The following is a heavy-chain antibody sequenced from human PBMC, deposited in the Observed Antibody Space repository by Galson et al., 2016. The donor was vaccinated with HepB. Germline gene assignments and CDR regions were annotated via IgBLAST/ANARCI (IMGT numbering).Heavy chain of an antibody. D-gene: IGHD2-2*01. CDR1: ADSVSSKSAA. V-gene: IGHV6-1*01. Sequence: CAISADSVSSKSAAWNWIRHSPSRGLEWLGRTYHTSNWYSDYAVSVKSRITINPDTSKNQFSLKLSSVTAADTAVYYCARGLRDCSGTSCYGGNWFDPWGQGTLVTVSS. J-gene: IGHJ5*02. CDR2: TYHTSNWYS. CDR3: ARGLRDCSGTSCYGGNWFDP.